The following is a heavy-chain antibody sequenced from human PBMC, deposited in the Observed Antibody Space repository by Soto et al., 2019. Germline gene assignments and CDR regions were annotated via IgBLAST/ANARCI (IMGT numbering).Heavy chain of an antibody. V-gene: IGHV3-23*01. D-gene: IGHD6-19*01. Sequence: GGSLRLSCASSGFTFSSYAMSLVRQAPGKGLEWVSAISGSGGSTYYADSVKGRFTISRDNSKNTLYLQMNSLRAEDTAVYYCAKDPPIAVASNDAFDIWGQGTMVTVSS. CDR1: GFTFSSYA. CDR2: ISGSGGST. J-gene: IGHJ3*02. CDR3: AKDPPIAVASNDAFDI.